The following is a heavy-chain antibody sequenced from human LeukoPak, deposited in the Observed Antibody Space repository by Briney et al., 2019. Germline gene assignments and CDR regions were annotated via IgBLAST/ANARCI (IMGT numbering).Heavy chain of an antibody. D-gene: IGHD6-6*01. V-gene: IGHV4-4*09. CDR3: ARQFSSSSSFDY. J-gene: IGHJ4*02. Sequence: SETLSLTCTVSGDSISGYYWSWIRQPPGKGLEWIGYIYTSGSTNYNPSLQSRVTISVDTSKSRLSLKLGSVTAADTAVYFCARQFSSSSSFDYWGQGTLVTVSS. CDR2: IYTSGST. CDR1: GDSISGYY.